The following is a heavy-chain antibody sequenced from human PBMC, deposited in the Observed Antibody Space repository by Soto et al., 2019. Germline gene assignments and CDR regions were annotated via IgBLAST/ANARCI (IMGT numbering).Heavy chain of an antibody. D-gene: IGHD3-22*01. Sequence: TGGSLRLSCAASGFNVSSNYMSWVRQAPGKGLEWVSVIYSGGTTYYADSVKGRFTISRDNSKNTLYLQMNSLRAEDTAVYYCARNGDSSDYRGWFDPWGQGTLVT. CDR2: IYSGGTT. CDR3: ARNGDSSDYRGWFDP. J-gene: IGHJ5*02. V-gene: IGHV3-66*01. CDR1: GFNVSSNY.